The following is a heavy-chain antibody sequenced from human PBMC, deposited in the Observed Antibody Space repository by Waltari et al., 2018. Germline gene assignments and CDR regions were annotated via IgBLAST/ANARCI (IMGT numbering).Heavy chain of an antibody. J-gene: IGHJ6*02. V-gene: IGHV4-59*12. D-gene: IGHD3-3*01. CDR2: INHSGST. CDR3: ARTGARITIFGVVIIPLGMDV. CDR1: GGSISSYY. Sequence: QVQLQESGPGLVKPSETLSLTCTVSGGSISSYYWSWIRQPPGKGLEWIGEINHSGSTNYNPSLKSRVTISVDTSKNQFSLKLSSVTAADTAVYYCARTGARITIFGVVIIPLGMDVWGQGTTVTVSS.